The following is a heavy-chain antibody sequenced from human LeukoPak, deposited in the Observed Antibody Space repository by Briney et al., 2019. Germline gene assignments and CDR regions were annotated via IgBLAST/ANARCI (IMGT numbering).Heavy chain of an antibody. Sequence: GGSLRLSCAASTFTFDDYDMHWVRQAPGKGLEWVSGILRNSGSIGYADSVKGRFTISRDDAKNSLYLQMNSLRAEDTALYYCVKDGGRDTAAAYYWGQGTLVSVSS. CDR1: TFTFDDYD. CDR3: VKDGGRDTAAAYY. CDR2: ILRNSGSI. J-gene: IGHJ4*02. D-gene: IGHD6-13*01. V-gene: IGHV3-9*01.